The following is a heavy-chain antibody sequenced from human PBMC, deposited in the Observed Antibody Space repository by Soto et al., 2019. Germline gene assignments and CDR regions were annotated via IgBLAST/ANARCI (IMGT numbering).Heavy chain of an antibody. V-gene: IGHV1-2*02. CDR2: INPNNGRT. CDR1: GYTFTDSF. CDR3: AREDADRGSFDF. J-gene: IGHJ4*02. Sequence: ASVKVSCKASGYTFTDSFIHWVRQAPGQGLEWMGWINPNNGRTTLAPKFQGRVTLIRDTSINTAYMDMSRLRSDDTAVYYCAREDADRGSFDFWGQGTLVTVSS.